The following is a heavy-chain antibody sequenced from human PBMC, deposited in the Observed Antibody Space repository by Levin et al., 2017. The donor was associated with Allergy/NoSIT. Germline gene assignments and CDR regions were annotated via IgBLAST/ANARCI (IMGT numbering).Heavy chain of an antibody. J-gene: IGHJ4*02. D-gene: IGHD3-16*01. Sequence: GESLKISCAASGFTFSSYGMHWVRQAPGKGLEWVAVIWYDGSNKYYADSVKGRFTISRDNSKNTLYLQMNSLRAEDTAVYYCAREPSPEGGFDYWGQGTLVTVSS. V-gene: IGHV3-33*01. CDR2: IWYDGSNK. CDR1: GFTFSSYG. CDR3: AREPSPEGGFDY.